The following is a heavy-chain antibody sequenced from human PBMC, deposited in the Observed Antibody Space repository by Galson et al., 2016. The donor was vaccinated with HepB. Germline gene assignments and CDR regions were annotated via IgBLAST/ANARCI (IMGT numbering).Heavy chain of an antibody. CDR3: ARDRGIQLWSRDGFDY. CDR2: ISSRSSYI. Sequence: GLEWVSSISSRSSYIYYGDSLKGRFTISRDNAKNSLYLQMNSLRAEDTAVYYCARDRGIQLWSRDGFDYWGQGTLVTVSS. D-gene: IGHD5-18*01. V-gene: IGHV3-21*01. J-gene: IGHJ4*02.